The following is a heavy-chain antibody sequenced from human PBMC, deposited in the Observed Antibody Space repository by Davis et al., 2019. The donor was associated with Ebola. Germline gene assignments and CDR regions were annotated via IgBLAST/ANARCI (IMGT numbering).Heavy chain of an antibody. Sequence: SETLSLTCAVYGGSFSGYYWSWIRQPPGKGLEWIGEINYSGSTNYNPSLKSRVTISVDTSKNQFSLKLSSVTAADTAVYYCARSRNHYYYYGMDVWGQGTTVTVSS. J-gene: IGHJ6*02. CDR2: INYSGST. D-gene: IGHD3-10*01. CDR1: GGSFSGYY. V-gene: IGHV4-34*01. CDR3: ARSRNHYYYYGMDV.